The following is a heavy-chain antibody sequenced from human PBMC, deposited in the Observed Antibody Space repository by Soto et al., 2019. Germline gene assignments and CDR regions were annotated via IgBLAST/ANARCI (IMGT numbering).Heavy chain of an antibody. V-gene: IGHV4-39*01. CDR1: CGSINSSSYF. CDR2: IYYSGST. J-gene: IGHJ5*02. CDR3: ARHYSSGSRNWFDP. D-gene: IGHD6-19*01. Sequence: SETVSLTCSVSCGSINSSSYFWGWVRQPPGKGLEWIGSIYYSGSTYYNPSLRSRVTISVDTSKNQFSLKLSSVTAADTAVFYCARHYSSGSRNWFDPWGQGTLVTVSS.